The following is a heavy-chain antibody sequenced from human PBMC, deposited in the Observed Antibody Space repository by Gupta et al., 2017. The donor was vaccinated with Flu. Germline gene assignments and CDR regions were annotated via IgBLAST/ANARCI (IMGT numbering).Heavy chain of an antibody. V-gene: IGHV3-21*01. J-gene: IGHJ4*02. CDR3: ARSWEWNFDY. Sequence: EVQLVASGGGLVKPGVSLRLSCGASGSPFSNYNRNWVPPVRGPGLEWGSSISRSGSYIYYADSVKGRFTISRDNDKSSLYLQMNSLRAEDTAVYYCARSWEWNFDYWGQGTLVTGSS. CDR1: GSPFSNYN. CDR2: ISRSGSYI. D-gene: IGHD3-3*01.